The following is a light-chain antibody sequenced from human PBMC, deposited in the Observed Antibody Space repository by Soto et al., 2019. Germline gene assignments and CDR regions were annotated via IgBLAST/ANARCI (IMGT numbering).Light chain of an antibody. Sequence: EIQMTQSPSSLSASVGDRVTITCRASQSIVTYLNWYLQKPGKAPKLLIYAASNLQSGVPSRFSGSGSGTDFTLTISSLQPEDFATYFCQQSYSTPPWTFGQGTKVDIK. J-gene: IGKJ1*01. CDR2: AAS. CDR1: QSIVTY. V-gene: IGKV1-39*01. CDR3: QQSYSTPPWT.